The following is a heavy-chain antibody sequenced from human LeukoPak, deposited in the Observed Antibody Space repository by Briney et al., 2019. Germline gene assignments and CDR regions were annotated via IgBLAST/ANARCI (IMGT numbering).Heavy chain of an antibody. V-gene: IGHV4-39*07. CDR1: GGSISSISYY. J-gene: IGHJ4*02. CDR2: IYHSGST. CDR3: ARSDSAAAGSTFDY. Sequence: SQTLSLTCTVSGGSISSISYYWGWIRQPPGKGLEWIGRIYHSGSTYYNPSLKSRVTISVDTSKNQFSLKLSSVTAADTAVYYCARSDSAAAGSTFDYWGQGTLVTVSS. D-gene: IGHD6-13*01.